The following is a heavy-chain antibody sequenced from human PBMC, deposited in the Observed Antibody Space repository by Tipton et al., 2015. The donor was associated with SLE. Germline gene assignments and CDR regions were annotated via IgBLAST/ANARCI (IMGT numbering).Heavy chain of an antibody. CDR1: GGSISSNSNF. CDR3: ATSAYSSSSVAFDF. Sequence: TLSLTCTVSGGSISSNSNFWSWIRQPAGKELEWIGRLFPGGNTNYNPSLQSRVTMSVDTSKKQFSLTLSSVTAADTAVYFCATSAYSSSSVAFDFWGPGTMVSVSS. D-gene: IGHD6-6*01. CDR2: LFPGGNT. V-gene: IGHV4-61*02. J-gene: IGHJ3*01.